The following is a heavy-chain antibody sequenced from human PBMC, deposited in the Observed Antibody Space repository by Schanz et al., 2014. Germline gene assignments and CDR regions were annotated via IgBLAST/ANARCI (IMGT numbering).Heavy chain of an antibody. J-gene: IGHJ3*01. CDR1: GYTFSDYG. CDR2: ISPYTGNT. Sequence: VQSVHSGTEVQKLGASVKVSCKTSGYTFSDYGITWVRQAPGQGLEWVGWISPYTGNTHYFDKMEGRVTMTTATSTSTAYMELRSLRSDDTAMYYCATMWGYCTATACQILEVLDVWGQGTMVTVS. D-gene: IGHD2-8*02. CDR3: ATMWGYCTATACQILEVLDV. V-gene: IGHV1-18*01.